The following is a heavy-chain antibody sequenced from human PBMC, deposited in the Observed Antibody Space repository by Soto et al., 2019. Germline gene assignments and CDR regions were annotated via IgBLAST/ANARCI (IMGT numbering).Heavy chain of an antibody. Sequence: EVQLVESGGGLVQPGGSLRLSRAASGFTFSSYWMSWVRQAPEKGLEWVANIKQDGNDLYFVDSVKGRFTISRDNAKNSLYLHMSSLRAEDTGVYYCARTIFGVVTHSSYMDVWGKGTTVTVSS. D-gene: IGHD3-3*01. V-gene: IGHV3-7*01. J-gene: IGHJ6*03. CDR2: IKQDGNDL. CDR1: GFTFSSYW. CDR3: ARTIFGVVTHSSYMDV.